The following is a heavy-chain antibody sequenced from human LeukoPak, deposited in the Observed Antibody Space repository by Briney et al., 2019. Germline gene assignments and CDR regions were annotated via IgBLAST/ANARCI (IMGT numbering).Heavy chain of an antibody. D-gene: IGHD6-13*01. CDR1: GFTFSSYW. V-gene: IGHV3-7*01. J-gene: IGHJ4*02. CDR2: IKQDGSEK. Sequence: SGGSLRLSCAASGFTFSSYWMSWVRQAPGKGLAWVANIKQDGSEKYYVDSVKGRFTISRDNAKNSLYLQMNSLKTEDTAVYYCAKDRGSSWSLWYYFDYWGQGTLVTVSS. CDR3: AKDRGSSWSLWYYFDY.